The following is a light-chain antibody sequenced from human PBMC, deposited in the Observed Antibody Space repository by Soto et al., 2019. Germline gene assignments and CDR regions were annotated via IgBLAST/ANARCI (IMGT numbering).Light chain of an antibody. CDR3: QTWGTGIVI. J-gene: IGLJ2*01. CDR1: SGHSSYV. V-gene: IGLV4-69*01. Sequence: QLVLTQPPSASASLGASVKLTCTLSSGHSSYVIAWHQQQPEKGPRYLMRLNSDGSHRKGDGIPDRFSASSSGAERYLTISRLQSEDEADYYCQTWGTGIVIFGGGTKLTVL. CDR2: LNSDGSH.